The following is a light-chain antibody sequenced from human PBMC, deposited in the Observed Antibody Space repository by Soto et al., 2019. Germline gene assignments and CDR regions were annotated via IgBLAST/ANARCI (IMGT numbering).Light chain of an antibody. V-gene: IGLV2-8*01. J-gene: IGLJ1*01. CDR1: SSDVGGYNY. CDR2: EVS. Sequence: QSALTQPPSASGSPGQSVTISCTGTSSDVGGYNYVSWYQQHPGKAPKLMISEVSKRPSGVPDRFSGSKSGNTASLTVSGLQAEDEADYYCSSFVGGNNYVFGTGTKVTVI. CDR3: SSFVGGNNYV.